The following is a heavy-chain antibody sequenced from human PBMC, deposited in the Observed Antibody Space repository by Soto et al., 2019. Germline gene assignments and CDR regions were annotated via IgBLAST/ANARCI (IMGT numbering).Heavy chain of an antibody. J-gene: IGHJ6*03. D-gene: IGHD3-10*01. CDR3: GSSRGYYYYYMDV. Sequence: QVQLQESGPGLVKPSGTLSLTCAVSSGSISSSNWWSWVRQPPGKGLEWIGEIYHSGSTNYNPSLKSRVTISVDKSKNQFSLKLSSVTAADTAMYYCGSSRGYYYYYMDVWGKGTTVTVSS. V-gene: IGHV4-4*02. CDR2: IYHSGST. CDR1: SGSISSSNW.